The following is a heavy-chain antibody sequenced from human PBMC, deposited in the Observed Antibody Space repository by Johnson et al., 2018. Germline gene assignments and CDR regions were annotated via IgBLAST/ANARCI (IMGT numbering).Heavy chain of an antibody. J-gene: IGHJ3*01. D-gene: IGHD1-26*01. CDR2: IKSRTDGGAA. CDR3: TTDLANRSTFDGCDL. V-gene: IGHV3-15*07. Sequence: VQLVESGGGLVKPGGSLRLSCAASGFSFSGAWMDWVRQAPGKGLEWVGRIKSRTDGGAADYSAPVRGRFTISRDDSKNTLYLQMKSVKSEGTAVYYCTTDLANRSTFDGCDLWGQGTMVTVSS. CDR1: GFSFSGAW.